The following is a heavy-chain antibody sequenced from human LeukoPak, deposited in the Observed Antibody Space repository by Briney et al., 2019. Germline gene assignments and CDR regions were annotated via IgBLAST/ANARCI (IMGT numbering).Heavy chain of an antibody. D-gene: IGHD3-22*01. CDR1: GGTFSSYA. J-gene: IGHJ3*02. V-gene: IGHV1-69*04. Sequence: ASVKVSCKASGGTFSSYAISWVRQAPGQGLEWMGRIIPILGIANYAQKFQGRVTITADKSTSTAYMELSSLRSEDTAVYYCASQTYYYDSSGYYRTIWGQGTMVTVSS. CDR2: IIPILGIA. CDR3: ASQTYYYDSSGYYRTI.